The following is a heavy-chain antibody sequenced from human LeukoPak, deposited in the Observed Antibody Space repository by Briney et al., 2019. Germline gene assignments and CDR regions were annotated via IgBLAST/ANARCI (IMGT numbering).Heavy chain of an antibody. Sequence: GASVKVSCKASGYTFTGYYMHWVRQAPGQGLEWMGWINPNSGGTNYAQKFQGRVTMTRDTSISTDYMELSRLRSDDTAVYYCARDPFVGYCSSTSCYTQAYAFDIWGQGTMVTVSS. CDR1: GYTFTGYY. V-gene: IGHV1-2*02. CDR3: ARDPFVGYCSSTSCYTQAYAFDI. D-gene: IGHD2-2*02. J-gene: IGHJ3*02. CDR2: INPNSGGT.